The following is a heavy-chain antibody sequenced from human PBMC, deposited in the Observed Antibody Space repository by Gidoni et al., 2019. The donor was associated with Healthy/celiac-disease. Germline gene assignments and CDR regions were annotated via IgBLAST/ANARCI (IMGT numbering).Heavy chain of an antibody. CDR3: ARRGRIVGFDY. J-gene: IGHJ4*02. D-gene: IGHD1-26*01. CDR1: GGSISSYY. Sequence: QVQLQESGPGLVKPSETLSLTCTVPGGSISSYYWRWIRQPPGKGLEWIGYIYYSGSTNYNPSLKSRVTISVDTSKNQFSLKLSSVTAADTAVYYCARRGRIVGFDYWGQGTLVTVSS. CDR2: IYYSGST. V-gene: IGHV4-59*01.